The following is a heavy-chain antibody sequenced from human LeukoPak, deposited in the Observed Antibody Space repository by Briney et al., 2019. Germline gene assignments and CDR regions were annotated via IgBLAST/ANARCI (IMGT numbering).Heavy chain of an antibody. D-gene: IGHD6-13*01. Sequence: GASVKVSCKASGYTFTSYDINWVRQATGQGLEWMGWMNPNSGNTGYAQKFQGRVTMTRNTSISTAYMELSSLRSEDTAVYYCARGGGGSSSWYSDWFDPWGQGTLVTVSS. CDR3: ARGGGGSSSWYSDWFDP. V-gene: IGHV1-8*01. J-gene: IGHJ5*02. CDR1: GYTFTSYD. CDR2: MNPNSGNT.